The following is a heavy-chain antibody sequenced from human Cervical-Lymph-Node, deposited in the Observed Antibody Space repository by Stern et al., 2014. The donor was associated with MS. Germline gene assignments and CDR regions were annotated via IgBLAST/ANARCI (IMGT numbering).Heavy chain of an antibody. V-gene: IGHV7-4-1*02. CDR3: ARAYSSTWYPGEFFDY. D-gene: IGHD6-13*01. J-gene: IGHJ4*02. CDR2: INTNTGNP. Sequence: QMQLVQSGSELKKPGASVKVSCKASGYTFTSYSINWVRQAPGQGLEWMGWINTNTGNPTYARGLTGRFVFSLDTSVSTAYLQITSLKGDDTAVYYCARAYSSTWYPGEFFDYWGQGTLVTVSS. CDR1: GYTFTSYS.